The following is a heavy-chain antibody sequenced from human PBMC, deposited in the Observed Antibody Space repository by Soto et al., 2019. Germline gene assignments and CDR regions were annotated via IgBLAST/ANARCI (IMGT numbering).Heavy chain of an antibody. D-gene: IGHD6-19*01. V-gene: IGHV3-9*01. Sequence: EVQLVESGGSLVQPGRSLRLSCAASGFSFDVYAMHWVRQAPGKGLEWVSGISWNSGSIAYADSVKGRVTISRDNAKNSLYLQMNSLRAEDTALYYCAKVRWGRGVAGTVDYWGQGTLVTVSS. CDR3: AKVRWGRGVAGTVDY. CDR2: ISWNSGSI. J-gene: IGHJ4*02. CDR1: GFSFDVYA.